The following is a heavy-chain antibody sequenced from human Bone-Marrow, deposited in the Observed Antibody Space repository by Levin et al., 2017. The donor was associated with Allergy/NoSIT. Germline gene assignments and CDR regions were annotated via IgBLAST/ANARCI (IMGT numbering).Heavy chain of an antibody. J-gene: IGHJ6*02. V-gene: IGHV3-30-3*01. CDR1: GFTFTTYS. CDR3: ARGGRSGYYYGLDV. CDR2: FSYDGSNQ. D-gene: IGHD3-3*01. Sequence: GGSLRLSCAASGFTFTTYSLHWVRQAPGKGLDWVAVFSYDGSNQYYAEPVKGRFNISRDNSKNTLYLQMNSLRPEDTAVHYCARGGRSGYYYGLDVWGQGTTVIVSS.